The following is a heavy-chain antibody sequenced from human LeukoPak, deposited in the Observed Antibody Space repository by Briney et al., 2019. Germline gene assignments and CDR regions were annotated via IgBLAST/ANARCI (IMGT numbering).Heavy chain of an antibody. CDR3: AKDGSIFGVVPDYFDY. D-gene: IGHD3-3*01. V-gene: IGHV3-23*01. Sequence: GGSLRLSCAASGFTFSSYAMSWVRQAPGKGLEWVSAISGSGGSTYYADSAKGRFTISRDNSKNTLYLQMNSLRAEDTAVYYCAKDGSIFGVVPDYFDYWGQGTLVTVSS. CDR2: ISGSGGST. J-gene: IGHJ4*02. CDR1: GFTFSSYA.